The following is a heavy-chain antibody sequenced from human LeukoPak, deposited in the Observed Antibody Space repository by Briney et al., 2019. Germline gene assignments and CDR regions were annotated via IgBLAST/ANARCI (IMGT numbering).Heavy chain of an antibody. CDR2: ISGSGGST. CDR1: GFTFSSYA. V-gene: IGHV3-23*01. D-gene: IGHD3-3*01. CDR3: AKDIRGETYYDFWSGYYTPYGMDV. Sequence: GRSLRLSCAASGFTFSSYAMSWVRQAPGKGLEWVSAISGSGGSTYYADSVKGRFTISRDNSKNTLYLQMNSLRAEDTAVYYCAKDIRGETYYDFWSGYYTPYGMDVWGQGTTVTVSS. J-gene: IGHJ6*02.